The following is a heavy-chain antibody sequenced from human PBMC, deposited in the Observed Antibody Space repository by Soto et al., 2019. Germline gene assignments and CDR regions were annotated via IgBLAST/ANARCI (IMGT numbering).Heavy chain of an antibody. D-gene: IGHD2-2*01. J-gene: IGHJ4*02. CDR2: INPNSGGT. Sequence: GASVKVSCKASGYAFTGYYMHWVRQAPGQGLEWMGWINPNSGGTNYAQKFQGWVTMTRDTSISTAYMELSRLRSDDTAVYYCARDSALTVVPAVIVLDYWGQGTLVTVSS. CDR3: ARDSALTVVPAVIVLDY. CDR1: GYAFTGYY. V-gene: IGHV1-2*04.